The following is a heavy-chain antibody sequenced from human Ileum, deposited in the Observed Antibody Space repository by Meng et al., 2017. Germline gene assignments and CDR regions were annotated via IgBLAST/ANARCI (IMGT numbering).Heavy chain of an antibody. CDR1: GDSIRNGNW. D-gene: IGHD1-14*01. CDR3: ARVSYNKGSPKFDS. V-gene: IGHV4-4*02. CDR2: IYESGTT. Sequence: QWQLRGSGPGLVKPSETLSLSCAVPGDSIRNGNWWSWVRQPPGKGLEWIGEIYESGTTNYNPSLKSRVTISVDKSKNEFSLKLSSVTAADTALYYCARVSYNKGSPKFDSWGQGTLVTVSS. J-gene: IGHJ4*02.